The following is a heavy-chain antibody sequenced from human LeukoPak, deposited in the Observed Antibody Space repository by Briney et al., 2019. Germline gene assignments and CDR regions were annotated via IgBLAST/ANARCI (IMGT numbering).Heavy chain of an antibody. CDR2: IYTSGST. Sequence: SETLSLTCTVSGGSISSYYWSWIRQPAGKGLEWIGRIYTSGSTNYNPSLKSRVTMSVDTSKNQFSLKLSSVTAADTAVYYCARDRRHWSIVRNHNWFDPWGQGTLVTVSS. J-gene: IGHJ5*02. CDR1: GGSISSYY. V-gene: IGHV4-4*07. D-gene: IGHD3-3*01. CDR3: ARDRRHWSIVRNHNWFDP.